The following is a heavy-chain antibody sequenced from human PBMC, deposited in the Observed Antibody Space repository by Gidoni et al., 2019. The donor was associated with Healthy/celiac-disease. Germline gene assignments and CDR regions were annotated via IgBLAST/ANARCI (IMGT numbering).Heavy chain of an antibody. Sequence: EVQLVEYGGGLVQPGRSLRLSCAASGFTFDAYAMHWVRQAPGKGLDWVSGISWNSGSIGYADSVKGRFTISRDNAKNSLSLQMNSLRAEDTALYYCAKDIYPGGWIYFFASAFDYWGQGTLVTVSS. D-gene: IGHD1-26*01. CDR3: AKDIYPGGWIYFFASAFDY. CDR1: GFTFDAYA. V-gene: IGHV3-9*01. CDR2: ISWNSGSI. J-gene: IGHJ4*02.